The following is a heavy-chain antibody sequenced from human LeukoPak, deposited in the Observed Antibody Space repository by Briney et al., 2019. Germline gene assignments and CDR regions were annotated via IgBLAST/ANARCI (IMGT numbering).Heavy chain of an antibody. CDR2: IYHSGST. Sequence: PSETLSLTCAVSGGSISSGGYSWSWIRQPPGKGLERIGYIYHSGSTYYNPSLKSRVTISVDRSKNQFSLKLSSVTAADTAVYYCAREPPYYYGMDVWGQGTTVTVSS. CDR1: GGSISSGGYS. V-gene: IGHV4-30-2*01. CDR3: AREPPYYYGMDV. J-gene: IGHJ6*02.